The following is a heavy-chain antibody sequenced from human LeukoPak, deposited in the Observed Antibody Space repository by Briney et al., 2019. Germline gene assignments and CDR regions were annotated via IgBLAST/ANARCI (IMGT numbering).Heavy chain of an antibody. Sequence: GASLRLSCAASGFTCDDYAMHGVRQAPGKGLEWVSLIRGDGCSTYYADSVKGRFTISRDNSKHSLYLQMNSLRSVDPALYYCAKEFTWYSSSWHFWGISWNNWFDPWGQGTLVTVSS. J-gene: IGHJ5*02. V-gene: IGHV3-43*02. D-gene: IGHD6-13*01. CDR3: AKEFTWYSSSWHFWGISWNNWFDP. CDR2: IRGDGCST. CDR1: GFTCDDYA.